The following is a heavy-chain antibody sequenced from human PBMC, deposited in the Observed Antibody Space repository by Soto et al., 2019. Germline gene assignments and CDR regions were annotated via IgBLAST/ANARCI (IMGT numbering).Heavy chain of an antibody. D-gene: IGHD1-26*01. J-gene: IGHJ6*02. V-gene: IGHV1-46*01. Sequence: ASVKVSCKASGYTFTSYYMHWVRQAPGQGLEWMGIINPSGGSTSYAQKFQGRVTMTRDTSTSTVYMELSSLRSEDTAVYYCARDPPEVVGANDLDGMDVWAKGPRSPSP. CDR3: ARDPPEVVGANDLDGMDV. CDR1: GYTFTSYY. CDR2: INPSGGST.